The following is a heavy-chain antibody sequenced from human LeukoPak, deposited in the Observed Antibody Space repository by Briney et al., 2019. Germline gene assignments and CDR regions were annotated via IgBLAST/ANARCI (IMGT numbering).Heavy chain of an antibody. V-gene: IGHV3-66*01. CDR1: GFTFSGTD. CDR2: LYSDGDI. J-gene: IGHJ4*02. CDR3: ARYSGRYSNSYFDY. D-gene: IGHD1-26*01. Sequence: GGSLRLSCAASGFTFSGTDMSWVRQPPGKGLEWVSLLYSDGDIYYADAVKGRFTISRDNSKNTLYLQINSLRAEDTAVYYCARYSGRYSNSYFDYWGQGILVTVSS.